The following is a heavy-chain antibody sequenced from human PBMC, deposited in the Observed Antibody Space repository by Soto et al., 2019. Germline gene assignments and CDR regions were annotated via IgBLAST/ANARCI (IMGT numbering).Heavy chain of an antibody. CDR1: GGSISSGGYY. J-gene: IGHJ4*02. CDR3: ARNSNSWIQLWSTFDY. Sequence: SETLSLTCTVSGGSISSGGYYWSWIRQHPGKGLEWIGYIYYSGSTYYNPSLKSRVTISVDTSKNQFSLKLSSVTAADTAVYYCARNSNSWIQLWSTFDYWGQGTLVTVSS. CDR2: IYYSGST. D-gene: IGHD5-18*01. V-gene: IGHV4-31*02.